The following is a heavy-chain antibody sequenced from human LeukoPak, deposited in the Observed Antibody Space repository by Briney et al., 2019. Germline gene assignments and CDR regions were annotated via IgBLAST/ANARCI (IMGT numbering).Heavy chain of an antibody. Sequence: ASVNVSFTASGYTFASYDISWVRQAPGQGLEWMGWISAYNGNTNYAQKFQGRVTMTTDTSTSTAYMELSSLRPEDTAVYYCARDIHLYDFDYWGQGTLVTVSS. CDR3: ARDIHLYDFDY. CDR1: GYTFASYD. CDR2: ISAYNGNT. D-gene: IGHD5/OR15-5a*01. J-gene: IGHJ4*02. V-gene: IGHV1-18*01.